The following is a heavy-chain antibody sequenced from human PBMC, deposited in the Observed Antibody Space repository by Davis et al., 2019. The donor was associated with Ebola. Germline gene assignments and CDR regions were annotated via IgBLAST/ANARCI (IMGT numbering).Heavy chain of an antibody. CDR1: GFTFSNYW. D-gene: IGHD2-15*01. J-gene: IGHJ6*02. Sequence: PGGSLRLSCSASGFTFSNYWMNWVRQAPGKGLEWVAEINKDGSEKNYVDSLKGRFTVSRDNSKNSVDLQIDSLSPEDTAIYYCARSHLAFCRGASCYVETVKVYALGVWGQGTTVTVSS. V-gene: IGHV3-7*01. CDR2: INKDGSEK. CDR3: ARSHLAFCRGASCYVETVKVYALGV.